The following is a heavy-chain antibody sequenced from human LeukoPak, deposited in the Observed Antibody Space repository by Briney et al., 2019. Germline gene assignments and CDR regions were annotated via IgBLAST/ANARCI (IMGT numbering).Heavy chain of an antibody. Sequence: PSETLSLTCTVSGGSITSSSYYWGWIRQPPGKGLEWIGEINHSGSTNYNPSLKSRVTISVDTSKNQFSLKLSSVTAADTAVYYCARVERVFCSGGSCYSKPHNWFDPWGQGTLVTVSS. CDR2: INHSGST. D-gene: IGHD2-15*01. V-gene: IGHV4-39*07. CDR3: ARVERVFCSGGSCYSKPHNWFDP. CDR1: GGSITSSSYY. J-gene: IGHJ5*02.